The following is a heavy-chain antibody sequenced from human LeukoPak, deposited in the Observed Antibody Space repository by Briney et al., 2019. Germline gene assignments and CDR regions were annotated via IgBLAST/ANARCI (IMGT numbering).Heavy chain of an antibody. V-gene: IGHV3-23*01. CDR2: ISGSGGST. J-gene: IGHJ4*02. D-gene: IGHD1-26*01. CDR1: GFTFSNYN. Sequence: PGGSLRLSCAASGFTFSNYNMDWVRQAPGKGLEWVSAISGSGGSTYYADSVKGRFTISRDNSKNTLYLQMNSLRAEDTAVYYCAKGRGAANYFDYWGQGTLVTVSS. CDR3: AKGRGAANYFDY.